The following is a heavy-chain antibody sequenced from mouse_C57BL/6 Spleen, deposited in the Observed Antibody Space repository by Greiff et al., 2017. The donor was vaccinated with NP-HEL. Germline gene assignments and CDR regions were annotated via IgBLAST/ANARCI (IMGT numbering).Heavy chain of an antibody. CDR2: IDPETGGT. D-gene: IGHD1-1*01. V-gene: IGHV1-15*01. Sequence: QVQLKQSGAELVRPGASVTLSCKASGYTFTDYEMHWVKQTPVHGLEWIGAIDPETGGTAYNQKFKGKAILTADKSSSTAYMELRSLTSEDSAVYYCTRYFTTVVPYAMDYWGQGTSVTVSS. CDR3: TRYFTTVVPYAMDY. CDR1: GYTFTDYE. J-gene: IGHJ4*01.